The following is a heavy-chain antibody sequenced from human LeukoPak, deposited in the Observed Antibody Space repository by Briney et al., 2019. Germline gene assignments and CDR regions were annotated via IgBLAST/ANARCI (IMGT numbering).Heavy chain of an antibody. CDR2: IYYTGST. CDR3: ARGGGYCSSTSCYWFDY. CDR1: GGSISSYY. V-gene: IGHV4-59*08. D-gene: IGHD2-2*01. Sequence: SETLSLTCTVSGGSISSYYWSWIRQPPGKGLEWIGYIYYTGSTNYNPSLKSRVTISVDTSKNQFSLKLSSVTAADTAVYYCARGGGYCSSTSCYWFDYWGQGTLVTVSS. J-gene: IGHJ4*02.